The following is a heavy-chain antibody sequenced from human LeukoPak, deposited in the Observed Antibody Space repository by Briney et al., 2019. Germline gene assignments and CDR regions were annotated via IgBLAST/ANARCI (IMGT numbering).Heavy chain of an antibody. CDR3: ARGRVPAAITANWFDP. CDR1: SGSFSGYY. V-gene: IGHV4-34*01. Sequence: SETLSLTCAVYSGSFSGYYWSWIRQPPGKGLEWIGEINHSGSTNYNPSLKSRVTISVDTSKNQFSLKLSSVTAADTAVYYCARGRVPAAITANWFDPWGQGTLVTVSS. CDR2: INHSGST. J-gene: IGHJ5*02. D-gene: IGHD2-2*02.